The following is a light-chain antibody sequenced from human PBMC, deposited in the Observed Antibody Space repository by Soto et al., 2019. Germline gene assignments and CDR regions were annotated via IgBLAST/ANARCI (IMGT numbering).Light chain of an antibody. J-gene: IGLJ3*02. CDR1: ALPKQY. CDR2: KDS. Sequence: SSELTQPPSVSVSPGQTARITCSGDALPKQYAYWYQQKPGQAPVLVIYKDSERPSGIPERFSGSSSGTTVTLTISGVQAEDEADYYCQSADSSVNWVFGGGTKLTVL. V-gene: IGLV3-25*03. CDR3: QSADSSVNWV.